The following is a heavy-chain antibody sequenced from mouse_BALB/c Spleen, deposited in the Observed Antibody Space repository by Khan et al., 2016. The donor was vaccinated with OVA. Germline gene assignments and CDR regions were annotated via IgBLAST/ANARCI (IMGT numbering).Heavy chain of an antibody. CDR3: AREWAAWFPY. Sequence: QVQLKQSGAELARPGASVTLSCKASGYTFTDYYINWMRQRTGQGLEWIGEIYPGSDNTYYNENFKGKATLTADKSSSTAYMQLSRLTSEDAAVYFYAREWAAWFPYWGQGTLVTVSA. CDR1: GYTFTDYY. J-gene: IGHJ3*01. V-gene: IGHV1-77*01. CDR2: IYPGSDNT.